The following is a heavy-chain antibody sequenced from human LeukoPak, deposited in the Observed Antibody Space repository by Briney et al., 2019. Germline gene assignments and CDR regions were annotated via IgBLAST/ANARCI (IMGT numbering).Heavy chain of an antibody. CDR2: ISYNGSNK. J-gene: IGHJ4*01. V-gene: IGHV3-30*04. CDR1: GFTLSRYI. Sequence: GGSLRLSCAASGFTLSRYIMHWVRQAPGKGLEWVALISYNGSNKSYAYSVNGRFTISRDNSKRTLFMKMNSFRDEDTAVYYCARLTRIHVTVSEIQAGGFDFWGQGTLVTVSS. D-gene: IGHD5-18*01. CDR3: ARLTRIHVTVSEIQAGGFDF.